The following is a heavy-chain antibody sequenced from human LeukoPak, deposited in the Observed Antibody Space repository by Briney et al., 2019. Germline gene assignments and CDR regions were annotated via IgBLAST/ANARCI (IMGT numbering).Heavy chain of an antibody. Sequence: PGGSLRLSCAASGFSFSSYDMHWVRQAPGKGLEWGAIIRYDGNNKYYVDSVKGRFTISRDNSKNTLYLQMNNLRVEDTAVYSCSILAVASDFDYWGQGTLVTVSS. CDR1: GFSFSSYD. V-gene: IGHV3-30*02. D-gene: IGHD6-19*01. CDR2: IRYDGNNK. CDR3: SILAVASDFDY. J-gene: IGHJ4*02.